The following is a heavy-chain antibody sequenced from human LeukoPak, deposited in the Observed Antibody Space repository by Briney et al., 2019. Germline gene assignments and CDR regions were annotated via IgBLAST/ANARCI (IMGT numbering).Heavy chain of an antibody. D-gene: IGHD5-18*01. CDR3: ARSGGHSFGLMDS. CDR2: INPHSGDT. V-gene: IGHV1-2*02. J-gene: IGHJ4*02. CDR1: GYTSNDYY. Sequence: ASVKVSCKASGYTSNDYYMHWVRRAPGQAFEWMGWINPHSGDTKFAQKFHGRVTMTRDTSISTAYMELSSLKSDDTATYYCARSGGHSFGLMDSWGQGTLVTVSS.